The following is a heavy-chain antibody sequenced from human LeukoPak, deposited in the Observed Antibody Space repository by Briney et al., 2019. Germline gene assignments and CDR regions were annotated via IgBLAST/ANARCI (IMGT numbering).Heavy chain of an antibody. D-gene: IGHD3-10*01. CDR1: GYTFTSYA. CDR2: INAGNGNT. V-gene: IGHV1-3*01. J-gene: IGHJ6*02. CDR3: ARRRSSYSSGSYSPYYYYGMDV. Sequence: GASVKVSCKASGYTFTSYAMHWVRQAPGQRLEWMGWINAGNGNTKYSQKFQGRVTITRDTSASTAYMELSSLRSEDTAVYYCARRRSSYSSGSYSPYYYYGMDVWGQGTTVTVSS.